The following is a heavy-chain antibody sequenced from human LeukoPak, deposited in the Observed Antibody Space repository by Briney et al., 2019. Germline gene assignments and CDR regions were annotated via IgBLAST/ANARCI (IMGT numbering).Heavy chain of an antibody. Sequence: GGSLRLSCAASGLTFSSYAMHWVRQAPGKGLEWVAVISYDGSNKYYADSVKGRFTISRDNSKNTLYLQMNSLRAEDTAVYYCARDGGVENQLLHDYSPHYWGQGTLVTVSS. CDR2: ISYDGSNK. CDR1: GLTFSSYA. D-gene: IGHD2-2*01. V-gene: IGHV3-30-3*01. CDR3: ARDGGVENQLLHDYSPHY. J-gene: IGHJ4*02.